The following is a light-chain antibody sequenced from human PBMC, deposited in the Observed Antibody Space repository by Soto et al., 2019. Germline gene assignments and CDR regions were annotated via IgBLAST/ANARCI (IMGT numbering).Light chain of an antibody. V-gene: IGLV2-11*01. CDR2: DVN. J-gene: IGLJ1*01. CDR3: SLYSSNGSLI. CDR1: NSDIGNYIY. Sequence: QSALTQPRSVSGSPGQSVTISCTGTNSDIGNYIYVSWYQVHPGKAPKLIIYDVNNRPSGAPDRFSGSTSGNTASLTISGLQAEDETDYFCSLYSSNGSLIFGPGTKVTVL.